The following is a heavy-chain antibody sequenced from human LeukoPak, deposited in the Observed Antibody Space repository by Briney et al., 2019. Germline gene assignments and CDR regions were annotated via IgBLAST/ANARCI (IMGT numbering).Heavy chain of an antibody. CDR1: GFTFSSYW. Sequence: GGSLRPSCAASGFTFSSYWMHWVRQAPGKGLVWVSRINSDGITTRYADSVKGRFTISRDNAKNTLYLQMNSLRAEDTAIYYCARGGSPPEALGDAFDIWGQGTMVTVSS. J-gene: IGHJ3*02. V-gene: IGHV3-74*01. D-gene: IGHD1-26*01. CDR3: ARGGSPPEALGDAFDI. CDR2: INSDGITT.